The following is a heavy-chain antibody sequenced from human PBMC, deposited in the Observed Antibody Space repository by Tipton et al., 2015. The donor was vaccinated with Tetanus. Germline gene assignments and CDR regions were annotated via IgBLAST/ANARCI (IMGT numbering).Heavy chain of an antibody. CDR1: GGSISTKTYY. Sequence: TLSLTCFVSGGSISTKTYYWGWICQTPGKGLEWIASISHSATTFYNPSLKSRVTMSVDPSKNQFSVRLSSVTAADTGVYYCARHVGGYGSPPHDLWGQGTLVTVSS. J-gene: IGHJ5*02. CDR3: ARHVGGYGSPPHDL. CDR2: ISHSATT. V-gene: IGHV4-39*01. D-gene: IGHD3-10*01.